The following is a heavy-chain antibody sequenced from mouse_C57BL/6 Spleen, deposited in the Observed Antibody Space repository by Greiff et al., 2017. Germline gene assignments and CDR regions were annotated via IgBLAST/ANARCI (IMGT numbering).Heavy chain of an antibody. CDR3: AREEEPDYFDY. Sequence: QVQLQQPGAELVRPGSSVKLSCKASGYTFTSYWMDWVKQRPGQGLEWIGNIYPSDSETHYNQKFKDKATLTVDKSSSTAYMQLSSLTSEYAAVYYCAREEEPDYFDYWGQGTTLTVSS. CDR2: IYPSDSET. V-gene: IGHV1-61*01. J-gene: IGHJ2*01. CDR1: GYTFTSYW.